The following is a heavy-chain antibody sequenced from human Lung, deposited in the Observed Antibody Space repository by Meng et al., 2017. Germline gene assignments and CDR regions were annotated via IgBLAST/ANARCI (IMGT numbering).Heavy chain of an antibody. CDR2: INPKSGDT. Sequence: VQRVRSEAEVKTPGASATVSCKPSGYNFPDYYIHWVRRAPGQGLEWMGRINPKSGDTHYAQKFQARVTMTGDTSISTAYMELSGLRSDDTAMYYCARDEDISAAGKLFGDYWGQGTLVTVSS. D-gene: IGHD6-25*01. J-gene: IGHJ4*02. V-gene: IGHV1-2*06. CDR3: ARDEDISAAGKLFGDY. CDR1: GYNFPDYY.